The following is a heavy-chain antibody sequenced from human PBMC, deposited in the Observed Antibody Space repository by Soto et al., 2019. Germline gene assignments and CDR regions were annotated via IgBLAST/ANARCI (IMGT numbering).Heavy chain of an antibody. CDR2: FIPIIGGG. Sequence: SVKVSCKASGGTFRNLAINWVRQAPGQGLEWMGGFIPIIGGGINAQKFQGRVTITSDESTSTAYMELSSLRSEDTAVYYCAREAYYYDSSGYYAEYFQHWGQGTLVTV. CDR1: GGTFRNLA. D-gene: IGHD3-22*01. CDR3: AREAYYYDSSGYYAEYFQH. V-gene: IGHV1-69*13. J-gene: IGHJ1*01.